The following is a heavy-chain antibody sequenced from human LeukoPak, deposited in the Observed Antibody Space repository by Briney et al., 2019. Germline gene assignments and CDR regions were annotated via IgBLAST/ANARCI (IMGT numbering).Heavy chain of an antibody. Sequence: SETLSLTCAVSGGSISSGGYSWSWIRQPPGKGLEWIGYIYHSGSTYYNPSLKSRVTISVDKSKNQFSLKLSSVTAADTAVYYCARARTTVTPPGWFDPWGQGTLVTVSS. CDR3: ARARTTVTPPGWFDP. D-gene: IGHD4-17*01. CDR2: IYHSGST. J-gene: IGHJ5*02. CDR1: GGSISSGGYS. V-gene: IGHV4-30-2*01.